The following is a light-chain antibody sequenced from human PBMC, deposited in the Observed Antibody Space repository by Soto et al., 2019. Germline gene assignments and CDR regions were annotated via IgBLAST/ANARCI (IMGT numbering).Light chain of an antibody. V-gene: IGKV1-5*01. Sequence: DIQMTQSPSTLSASIGDRVPSTCRASQSISKWLAWHQQKPGKAPKLLIYDASSLQSGVPPRFSGSGSGTEFTLTIRSLQPDDIATYYCQQYSSYSAWTFGEGTKVEIK. CDR2: DAS. J-gene: IGKJ1*01. CDR1: QSISKW. CDR3: QQYSSYSAWT.